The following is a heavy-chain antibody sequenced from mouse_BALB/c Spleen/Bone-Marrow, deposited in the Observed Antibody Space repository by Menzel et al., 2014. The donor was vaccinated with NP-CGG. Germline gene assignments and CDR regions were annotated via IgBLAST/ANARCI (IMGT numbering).Heavy chain of an antibody. D-gene: IGHD3-2*01. Sequence: VKLVESGPGLVAPSQSLSITCTVSGFSLTSYGVHWVRQPPGKGLEWLGVIWAGGGTNYNSALMSRLSISKDNSKSQVFLKMNSLQTDDTAMYYCARALDSSGYGFAYWGQGTLVTVSA. J-gene: IGHJ3*01. CDR1: GFSLTSYG. CDR3: ARALDSSGYGFAY. V-gene: IGHV2-9*02. CDR2: IWAGGGT.